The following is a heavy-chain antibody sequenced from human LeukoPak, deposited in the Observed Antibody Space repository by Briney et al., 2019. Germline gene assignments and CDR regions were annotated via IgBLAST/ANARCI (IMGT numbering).Heavy chain of an antibody. CDR3: ARSRLGQWLAPSFDY. D-gene: IGHD6-19*01. CDR2: INHSGST. J-gene: IGHJ4*02. V-gene: IGHV4-34*01. Sequence: NPSETLSLTCAVYGGSFSGYYWSWIRQPPGTGLEWIGEINHSGSTNYNPSLKSRVPISVDTAKTQFSLKLSSVTAADTAVYYCARSRLGQWLAPSFDYWGQGTLVTVSS. CDR1: GGSFSGYY.